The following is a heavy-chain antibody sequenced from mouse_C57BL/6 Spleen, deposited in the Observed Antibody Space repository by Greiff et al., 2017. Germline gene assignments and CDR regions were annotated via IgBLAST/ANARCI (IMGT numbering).Heavy chain of an antibody. J-gene: IGHJ3*01. CDR1: GYAFSSYW. CDR2: IYPGDGDT. D-gene: IGHD1-1*01. Sequence: VQLQQSGAELVKPGASVKISCKASGYAFSSYWMNWVKQWPGKGLEWIGQIYPGDGDTNYNGKFKGKATLTADKSSSTAYMQLSSLTSEDSAVYFCARNGNGSSPFAYWGQGTLVTVSA. V-gene: IGHV1-80*01. CDR3: ARNGNGSSPFAY.